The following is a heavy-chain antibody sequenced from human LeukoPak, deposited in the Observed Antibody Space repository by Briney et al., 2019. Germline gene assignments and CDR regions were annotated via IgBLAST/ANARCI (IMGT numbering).Heavy chain of an antibody. D-gene: IGHD2-2*01. V-gene: IGHV3-33*06. J-gene: IGHJ4*02. CDR3: AKGRCSSTSCIFLDY. CDR1: GFTFSSYG. CDR2: IWYDGSNK. Sequence: GGSLRLSCAASGFTFSSYGMHWVRQAPGKGLEWVAVIWYDGSNKYYADSVKGRFTIPRDNSKNTLYLQMNSLRAEDTAVYYCAKGRCSSTSCIFLDYWGQGTLVTVSS.